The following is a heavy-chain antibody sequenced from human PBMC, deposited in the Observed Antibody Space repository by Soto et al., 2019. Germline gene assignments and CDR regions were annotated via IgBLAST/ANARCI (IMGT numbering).Heavy chain of an antibody. CDR2: IIPIVGLT. D-gene: IGHD3-3*01. Sequence: QVQLVQSGAEVKKPGSSVNVSCKTSGGSFSTHVLSWVRQAPGQGLEWMGRIIPIVGLTKYAQKFQGSVTITADKSTNTAYMELSSLTSDDTAVYYCARVTYEGMDVWGQGTTVTVS. J-gene: IGHJ6*02. V-gene: IGHV1-69*04. CDR1: GGSFSTHV. CDR3: ARVTYEGMDV.